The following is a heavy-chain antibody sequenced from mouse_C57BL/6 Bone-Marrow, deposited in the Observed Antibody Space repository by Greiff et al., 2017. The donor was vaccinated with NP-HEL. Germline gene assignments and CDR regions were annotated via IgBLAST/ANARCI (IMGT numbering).Heavy chain of an antibody. Sequence: VQLQQSGAELVRPGTSVKVSCKASGYAFTNYLIEWVKQRPGQGLEWIGVINPGSGGTNYNEKFKGKATLTADKSSSTAYMQLSSLTSEDSAVYYCARPALRLRDYYAMDYWGQGTSVTVSS. CDR3: ARPALRLRDYYAMDY. V-gene: IGHV1-54*01. CDR1: GYAFTNYL. J-gene: IGHJ4*01. CDR2: INPGSGGT. D-gene: IGHD1-2*01.